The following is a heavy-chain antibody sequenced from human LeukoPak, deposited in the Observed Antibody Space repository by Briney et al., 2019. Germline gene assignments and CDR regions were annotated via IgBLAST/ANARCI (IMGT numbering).Heavy chain of an antibody. J-gene: IGHJ4*02. Sequence: PSETLSLTCTVSGGSISSYYWGWIRQPPGKGLEWIGSIYHSGSTYYNPSLKSRVTISVDTSKNQFSLELSSVTAADTAVYYCARDKRRIYYGSGSYYFDYWGQGTLVTVSS. CDR3: ARDKRRIYYGSGSYYFDY. CDR2: IYHSGST. D-gene: IGHD3-10*01. CDR1: GGSISSYY. V-gene: IGHV4-38-2*02.